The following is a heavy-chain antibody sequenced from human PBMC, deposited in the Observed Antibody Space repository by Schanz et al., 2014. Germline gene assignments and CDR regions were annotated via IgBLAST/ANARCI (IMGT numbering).Heavy chain of an antibody. CDR1: GGTFSSDT. V-gene: IGHV1-69*08. J-gene: IGHJ4*02. CDR2: IVPLLGAA. Sequence: QVHLVQSGAEVKKPGSSVKVSCKASGGTFSSDTFSWVRQAPGQGLEWMGRIVPLLGAAYSAQEFQGRFTITADKATSTVYMELSSLRSDDTAVYYCARDDFRDDSGGNDYWGQGTLVTVSS. CDR3: ARDDFRDDSGGNDY. D-gene: IGHD3-10*01.